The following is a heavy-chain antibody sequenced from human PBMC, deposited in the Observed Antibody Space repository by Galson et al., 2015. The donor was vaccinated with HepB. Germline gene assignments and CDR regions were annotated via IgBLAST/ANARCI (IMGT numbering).Heavy chain of an antibody. V-gene: IGHV3-48*02. CDR1: GFTFSSYS. CDR3: ARDTSYSSSPPFDY. Sequence: LRLSCAASGFTFSSYSMNWVRQAPGKGLEWVSYISSSSSTIYCADSVKGRFTISRDNAKNSLYLQMNSLRDEDTAVYYCARDTSYSSSPPFDYWGQGTLVTVSS. CDR2: ISSSSSTI. J-gene: IGHJ4*02. D-gene: IGHD6-13*01.